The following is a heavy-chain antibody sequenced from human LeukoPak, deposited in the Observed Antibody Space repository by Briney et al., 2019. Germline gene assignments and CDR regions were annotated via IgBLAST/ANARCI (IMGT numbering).Heavy chain of an antibody. CDR2: MNPNSGST. CDR3: ARGRSTGYPYYFEY. D-gene: IGHD5-12*01. V-gene: IGHV1-8*03. CDR1: GYTFTSYD. Sequence: ASVKVSCKAPGYTFTSYDINWVRQATGQGLEWMGWMNPNSGSTGYAQKFQGRVTITRNTSISTAYMELSGLRSEDTAVYYCARGRSTGYPYYFEYWGQGTLVAVSS. J-gene: IGHJ4*02.